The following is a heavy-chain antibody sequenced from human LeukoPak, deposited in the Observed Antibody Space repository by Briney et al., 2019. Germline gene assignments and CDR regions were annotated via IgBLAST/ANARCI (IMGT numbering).Heavy chain of an antibody. Sequence: PSETLSLTCTVSGVFISSYYWSWIRQPPGRGLEWIGYIYYSGNTNYNPSLKSRVTISVDTSKNQFSLKLSSVTAADTAVYYCTTYYYDSSGYYYFDYWGQGTLVTVSS. D-gene: IGHD3-22*01. CDR2: IYYSGNT. CDR1: GVFISSYY. J-gene: IGHJ4*02. V-gene: IGHV4-59*01. CDR3: TTYYYDSSGYYYFDY.